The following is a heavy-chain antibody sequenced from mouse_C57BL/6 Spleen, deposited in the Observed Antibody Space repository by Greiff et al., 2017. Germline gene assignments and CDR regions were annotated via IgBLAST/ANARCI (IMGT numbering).Heavy chain of an antibody. Sequence: QVQLQQSGPELVKPGASVKLSCTASGYTFTSYDINWVKQRPGQGLEWIGWIYPRDGSPKYNEKFKGKATLTVDTSSSTAYMELHILTSEDSAVYFCASADYDRFAYWGQGTLVTVSA. D-gene: IGHD2-4*01. CDR2: IYPRDGSP. V-gene: IGHV1-85*01. CDR1: GYTFTSYD. CDR3: ASADYDRFAY. J-gene: IGHJ3*01.